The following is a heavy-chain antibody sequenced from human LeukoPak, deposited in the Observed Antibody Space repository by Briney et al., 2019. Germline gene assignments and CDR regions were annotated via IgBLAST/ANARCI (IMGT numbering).Heavy chain of an antibody. D-gene: IGHD2-8*02. CDR1: GFTFNSYV. CDR2: ISSNGGST. Sequence: GGSLRLSCSASGFTFNSYVMHWVRQAPGKGLEYVSAISSNGGSTYYADSVKGRFTISRDNSKNTLYLQMNSLRAEDTAVYYCARAPPGSSGGYFDYWGQGTLVTVSS. J-gene: IGHJ4*02. CDR3: ARAPPGSSGGYFDY. V-gene: IGHV3-64*04.